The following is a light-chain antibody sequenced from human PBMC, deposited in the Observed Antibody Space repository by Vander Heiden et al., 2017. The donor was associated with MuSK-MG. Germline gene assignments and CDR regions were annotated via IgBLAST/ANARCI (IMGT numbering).Light chain of an antibody. CDR2: GAS. Sequence: GARATLSCRASQSVSSSYLAWYQQKPGQAPRLLIYGASHRATGIPDRFSGSGSGTDFTLTISRLEPEDFAVYYCQQDGNSPITFGQGTRLEIK. J-gene: IGKJ5*01. CDR1: QSVSSSY. CDR3: QQDGNSPIT. V-gene: IGKV3-20*01.